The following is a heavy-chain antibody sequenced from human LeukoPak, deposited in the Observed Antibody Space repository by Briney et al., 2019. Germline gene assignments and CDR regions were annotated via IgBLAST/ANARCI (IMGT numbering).Heavy chain of an antibody. CDR3: ARDKGSIAARPFDY. CDR2: INPNSGGT. V-gene: IGHV1-2*02. D-gene: IGHD6-6*01. J-gene: IGHJ4*02. Sequence: ASVKVSCKASGYTFTGYYIHWVRQAPGQGLEWMGWINPNSGGTNYAQKFQGRVTMTRDTSISTAYMELSRLRSDDTAVYYCARDKGSIAARPFDYWGQGTLVTVSS. CDR1: GYTFTGYY.